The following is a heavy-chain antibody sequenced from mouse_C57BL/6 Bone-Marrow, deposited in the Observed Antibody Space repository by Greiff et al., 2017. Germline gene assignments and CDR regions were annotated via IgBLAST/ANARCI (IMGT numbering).Heavy chain of an antibody. D-gene: IGHD1-1*01. CDR1: GFNIKDYY. V-gene: IGHV14-2*01. CDR3: AREDYDGSLDV. Sequence: VQLQQSGAELVKPGASVKLSCTASGFNIKDYYMHWVKQRPEQGLEWIGRIDPEDGETKYAQKFQGKATITADTSSNTSYLQLSSLTSEDTAVYYCAREDYDGSLDVWCTGTTVTVSS. CDR2: IDPEDGET. J-gene: IGHJ1*03.